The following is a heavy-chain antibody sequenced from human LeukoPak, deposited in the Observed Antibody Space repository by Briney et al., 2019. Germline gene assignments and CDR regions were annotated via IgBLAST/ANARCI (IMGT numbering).Heavy chain of an antibody. Sequence: PGGSLRLSCTVSGFTFGDYPMSWVRQAPGKGLEWVSAISGSGGSTYYADSVKGRFTISRDNSKNTLYLQMNSLRAEDTAVYYCAKGRYDILTGFDYWGQGTLVTVSS. J-gene: IGHJ4*02. CDR3: AKGRYDILTGFDY. CDR2: ISGSGGST. D-gene: IGHD3-9*01. V-gene: IGHV3-23*01. CDR1: GFTFGDYP.